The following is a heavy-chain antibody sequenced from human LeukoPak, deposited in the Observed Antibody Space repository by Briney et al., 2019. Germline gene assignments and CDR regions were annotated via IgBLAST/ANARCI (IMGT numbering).Heavy chain of an antibody. CDR3: ARVGTAEGTLEDY. J-gene: IGHJ4*02. CDR2: ISSSSSHI. Sequence: KPGGSLRLSCAASGFTFSSYTMNWVRQAPGKGLEWVSCISSSSSHIYYAGSVKGRFTISRDNAKNSLYLQMNSLRAEGTAVYYCARVGTAEGTLEDYWGQGTLVTVSS. CDR1: GFTFSSYT. V-gene: IGHV3-21*01. D-gene: IGHD6-13*01.